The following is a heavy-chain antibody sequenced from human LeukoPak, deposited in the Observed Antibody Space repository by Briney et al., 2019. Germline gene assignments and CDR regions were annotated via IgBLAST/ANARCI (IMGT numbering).Heavy chain of an antibody. CDR2: IYYSGNT. V-gene: IGHV4-59*12. J-gene: IGHJ5*02. CDR3: ARGRAWFDP. Sequence: SETLSLTCTVSGGSINSYYWSWTRQPPGRGLEYIGHIYYSGNTDYNPSLKSRVTISVDTSKSQVSLKLSSVAAADTAVYYCARGRAWFDPWGQGTLVTVSS. CDR1: GGSINSYY.